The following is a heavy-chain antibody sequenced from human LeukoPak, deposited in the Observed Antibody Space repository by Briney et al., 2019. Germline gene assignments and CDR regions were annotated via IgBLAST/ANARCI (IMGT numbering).Heavy chain of an antibody. CDR1: GYTFTSYG. D-gene: IGHD4-23*01. Sequence: ASVKVSCKASGYTFTSYGISWVRQAPGQGLEWMGWISAYNGNTNYAQKLQGRVTMTTDTSTSTAYMELRSLRSDDTAVYYCARRPLRGGNPWWYFDLWGRGTLVTVSS. CDR3: ARRPLRGGNPWWYFDL. J-gene: IGHJ2*01. CDR2: ISAYNGNT. V-gene: IGHV1-18*01.